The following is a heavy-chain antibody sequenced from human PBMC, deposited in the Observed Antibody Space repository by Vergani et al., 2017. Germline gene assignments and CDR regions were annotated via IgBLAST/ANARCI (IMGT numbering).Heavy chain of an antibody. J-gene: IGHJ4*02. D-gene: IGHD3-10*01. V-gene: IGHV3-43D*03. CDR1: GFIFDDFA. CDR2: INWNGETS. CDR3: TKDFSGSGEGDPGGEH. Sequence: EVHLVESGGVAVQPGGSLRLSCAASGFIFDDFAMHWVRQIPGKGLQWVSLINWNGETSYYADSVRSRFTISRDNSKNSLYLQMTRLRPEDSGLYYCTKDFSGSGEGDPGGEHWGRGTLVTVSS.